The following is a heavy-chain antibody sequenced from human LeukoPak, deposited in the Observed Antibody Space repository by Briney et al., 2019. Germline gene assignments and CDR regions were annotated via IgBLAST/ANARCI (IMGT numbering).Heavy chain of an antibody. V-gene: IGHV4-34*01. J-gene: IGHJ4*02. Sequence: SETLSLTCAVYGGSFSGYYWSWIRQPPGKGLEWIGEINHSGSTNYNPSLKSRVTISVDTSKNPFSLKLSSVTAADTAVYYCGRGRGHPARRSRYFDYWGQGTLVTVSS. CDR2: INHSGST. D-gene: IGHD6-6*01. CDR1: GGSFSGYY. CDR3: GRGRGHPARRSRYFDY.